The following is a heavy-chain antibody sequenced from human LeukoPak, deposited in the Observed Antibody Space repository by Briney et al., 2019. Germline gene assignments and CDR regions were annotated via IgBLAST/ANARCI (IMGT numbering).Heavy chain of an antibody. CDR2: ISYDGSNK. Sequence: GGSLRLSCAASGFTFNNYGMHWVRQAPGKGLEWVAIISYDGSNKHYADSVEGRFTISRDNSKNMVFLQMNSLTAEDTAVYYCAKTDPSSGWYGFDYWGQRTLVTVSS. CDR1: GFTFNNYG. CDR3: AKTDPSSGWYGFDY. J-gene: IGHJ4*02. V-gene: IGHV3-30*18. D-gene: IGHD6-19*01.